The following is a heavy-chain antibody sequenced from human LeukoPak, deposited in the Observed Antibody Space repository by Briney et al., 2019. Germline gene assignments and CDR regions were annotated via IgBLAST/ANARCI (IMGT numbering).Heavy chain of an antibody. CDR2: IYYSGST. CDR3: ARGDYYDSSGYYVPFDY. CDR1: GGSISSSSYY. V-gene: IGHV4-39*07. Sequence: PSETLSLTCTVSGGSISSSSYYWGWIRQPPGKGLEWIGSIYYSGSTYYNPSLKSRVTISVDTSKNQFSLKLSSVTAADTAVYYCARGDYYDSSGYYVPFDYWGQGTLVTVSS. D-gene: IGHD3-22*01. J-gene: IGHJ4*02.